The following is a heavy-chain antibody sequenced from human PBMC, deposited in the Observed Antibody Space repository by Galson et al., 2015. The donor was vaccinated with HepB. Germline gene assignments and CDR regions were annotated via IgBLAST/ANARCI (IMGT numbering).Heavy chain of an antibody. CDR3: AKDSPSGYYYGTDV. CDR2: ISSSSSTI. Sequence: SLRLSCAASGFTFSSYSMNWVRQAPGKGLEWISYISSSSSTIYYADSVRGRFTISRDNAKSSLYLQMKSLRDEDTALYYCAKDSPSGYYYGTDVWGQGTTVTVSS. CDR1: GFTFSSYS. D-gene: IGHD3-10*01. V-gene: IGHV3-48*02. J-gene: IGHJ6*02.